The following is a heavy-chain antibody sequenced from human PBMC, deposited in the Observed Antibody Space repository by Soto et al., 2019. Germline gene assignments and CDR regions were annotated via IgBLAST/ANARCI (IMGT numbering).Heavy chain of an antibody. CDR3: ARGLPGNKNPADMITFGGVIVREGSYFDY. V-gene: IGHV4-39*07. CDR2: IYYSGST. Sequence: SETLSLTCTVSGGSISSSSYYWGWIRQPPGKGLEWIGSIYYSGSTYYNPSLKSRVTISVDTSKNQFSLKLSSVTAADTAVYYCARGLPGNKNPADMITFGGVIVREGSYFDYWGQGTLVTVSS. CDR1: GGSISSSSYY. D-gene: IGHD3-16*02. J-gene: IGHJ4*02.